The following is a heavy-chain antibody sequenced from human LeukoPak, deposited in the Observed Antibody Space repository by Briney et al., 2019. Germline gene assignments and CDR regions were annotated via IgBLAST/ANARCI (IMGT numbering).Heavy chain of an antibody. V-gene: IGHV4-34*01. CDR1: GGSFSGYY. CDR2: INHSGST. J-gene: IGHJ6*02. Sequence: SETLSLTCAVYGGSFSGYYWSWIRQPPGKGLEWIGEINHSGSTNYNPSLKSRVTIPVDTSKNQFSLKLSSVTAADTAVYYCAREGYVYYYGMDVWGQGTTVTVSS. D-gene: IGHD5-12*01. CDR3: AREGYVYYYGMDV.